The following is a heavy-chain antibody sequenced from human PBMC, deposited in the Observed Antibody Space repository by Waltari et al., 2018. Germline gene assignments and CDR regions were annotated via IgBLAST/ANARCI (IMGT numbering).Heavy chain of an antibody. CDR1: GVSFSNYY. CDR2: INHSGST. V-gene: IGHV4-34*01. CDR3: ARGHYYMDV. Sequence: QVQLQQWGAGLLKPSETLSLTCAFYGVSFSNYYWSWIRQPPGKGLEWIGEINHSGSTNYNPSLKSRVTISVDTSKNQFSLKLSSVTAADTAVYYCARGHYYMDVWGKGTTVTVSS. J-gene: IGHJ6*03.